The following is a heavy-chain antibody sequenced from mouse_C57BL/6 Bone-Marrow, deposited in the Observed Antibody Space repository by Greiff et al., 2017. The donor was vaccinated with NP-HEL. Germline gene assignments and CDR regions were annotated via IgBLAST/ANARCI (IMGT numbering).Heavy chain of an antibody. D-gene: IGHD2-1*01. CDR1: GFTFSSYA. CDR3: TRDHYGNPAWFAY. Sequence: EVKLEESGEGLVKPGGSLKLSCAASGFTFSSYAMSWVRQTPEKRLEWVAYISSGGDYIYYAETVTGRFTIARDNARNTLYLQMSSLKSEDTAMYYCTRDHYGNPAWFAYWGQGTLVTVSA. V-gene: IGHV5-9-1*02. CDR2: ISSGGDYI. J-gene: IGHJ3*01.